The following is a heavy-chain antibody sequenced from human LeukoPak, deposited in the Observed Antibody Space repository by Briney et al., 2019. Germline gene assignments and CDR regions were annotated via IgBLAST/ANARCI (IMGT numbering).Heavy chain of an antibody. V-gene: IGHV4-59*08. J-gene: IGHJ3*02. Sequence: SETLSLTCTVSGGSISSYYWSWIRQPPGKGLEWIGYIYYSGSTNYNPSLKSRVTISVDTSKNQFSLKLSSVTAADTAVYYCARRGDGYWNAFDIWGQGTMVTVSS. CDR2: IYYSGST. D-gene: IGHD5-24*01. CDR3: ARRGDGYWNAFDI. CDR1: GGSISSYY.